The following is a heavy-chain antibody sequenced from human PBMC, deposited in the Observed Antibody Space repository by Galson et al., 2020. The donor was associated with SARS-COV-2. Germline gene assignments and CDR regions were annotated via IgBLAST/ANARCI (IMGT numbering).Heavy chain of an antibody. CDR2: ITANNVRP. CDR3: AKTGYDWRHLDH. D-gene: IGHD5-12*01. J-gene: IGHJ4*02. V-gene: IGHV3-23*01. Sequence: GGSLRLSCTGSGFTFSSYAMTWVRQAPGKGLQWVSTITANNVRPYYGDSVQGRFTISRDNSKNALYLEMNSLTAEDTAVYYCAKTGYDWRHLDHWGQGTLVTISS. CDR1: GFTFSSYA.